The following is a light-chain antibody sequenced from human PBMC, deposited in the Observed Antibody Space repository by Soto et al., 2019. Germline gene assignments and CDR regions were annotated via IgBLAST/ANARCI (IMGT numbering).Light chain of an antibody. J-gene: IGKJ1*01. Sequence: EILMTQSPATLSVSPGERATLSCRASQSVSRNVAWYQQKHGQAPRLLIYGASTRATGIPARFSGSGSGTEFTLTISSLQSEDFAVYYRQHYNNWPPWTFGQGTKVEIK. CDR3: QHYNNWPPWT. V-gene: IGKV3-15*01. CDR1: QSVSRN. CDR2: GAS.